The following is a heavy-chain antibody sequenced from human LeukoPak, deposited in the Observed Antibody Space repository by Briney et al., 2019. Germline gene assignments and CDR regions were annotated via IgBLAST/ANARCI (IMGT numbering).Heavy chain of an antibody. CDR1: GGSISSYY. CDR3: ARSDADDAFDI. J-gene: IGHJ3*02. V-gene: IGHV4-59*01. D-gene: IGHD2-21*02. Sequence: PSETLSLTCTVSGGSISSYYRSWIRQPPGKGLEWIGYIYYSGSTNYNPSIKSRVTISVDTSKNQFSLKLSSVTAADTAVYYCARSDADDAFDIWGQGTMVTVSS. CDR2: IYYSGST.